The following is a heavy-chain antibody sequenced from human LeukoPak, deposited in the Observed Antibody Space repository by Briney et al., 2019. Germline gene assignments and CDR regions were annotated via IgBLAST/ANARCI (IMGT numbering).Heavy chain of an antibody. CDR1: GFTFSSYA. CDR2: ISYDGSNK. D-gene: IGHD6-13*01. CDR3: AKSSWQQLSQHEYFDY. Sequence: PGGSLRLSCAASGFTFSSYAMHWVRQAPGKGLEWVAVISYDGSNKYYADSVKGRFTISRDNSKNTLYLQMNSLRAEDTAVYYCAKSSWQQLSQHEYFDYWGQGTLVTVSS. J-gene: IGHJ4*02. V-gene: IGHV3-30*04.